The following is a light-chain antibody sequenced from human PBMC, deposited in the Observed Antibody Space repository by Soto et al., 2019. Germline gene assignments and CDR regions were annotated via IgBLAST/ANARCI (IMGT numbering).Light chain of an antibody. V-gene: IGLV1-47*02. CDR3: AAWHDPPSHYG. CDR1: NSNIGINY. Sequence: QSVLTQPPSASGTPGQRVVISCSGSNSNIGINYVYWYRQLPGTAPNLLIYNNNERPSGVSDRFSGSKSGTSASLAIAGLRSEDEVEYYCAAWHDPPSHYGFGTGTKVTVL. J-gene: IGLJ1*01. CDR2: NNN.